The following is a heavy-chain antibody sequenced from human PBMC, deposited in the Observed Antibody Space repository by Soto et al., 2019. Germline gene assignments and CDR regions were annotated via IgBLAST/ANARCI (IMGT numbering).Heavy chain of an antibody. CDR1: GGSISTTNW. Sequence: VQLQESGPGLVKPSGTLSLTCTVSGGSISTTNWWSWVRQSPGKGLEWIGEILHIGSTNYNPSLKSRVRLSIDKSKNQFSLRLSSVTAADTAVYYCASGFDSDGLYNGGHPWGQGTLVSVSS. CDR2: ILHIGST. J-gene: IGHJ5*02. V-gene: IGHV4-4*02. D-gene: IGHD3-22*01. CDR3: ASGFDSDGLYNGGHP.